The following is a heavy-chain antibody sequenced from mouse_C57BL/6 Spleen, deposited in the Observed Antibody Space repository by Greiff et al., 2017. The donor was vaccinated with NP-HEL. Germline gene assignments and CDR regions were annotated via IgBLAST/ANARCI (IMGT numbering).Heavy chain of an antibody. D-gene: IGHD2-3*01. J-gene: IGHJ1*03. CDR2: IDPSDSYT. CDR3: ARSDGTEDYWYFDV. V-gene: IGHV1-50*01. Sequence: VQLQQPGAELVKPGASVKLSCKASGYTFTSYWMQWVKQRPGQGLEWIGEIDPSDSYTNYNQKFKGKATLTVDTSSSTAYMQLSSLTSEDSAVYYGARSDGTEDYWYFDVWGTGTTVTVSS. CDR1: GYTFTSYW.